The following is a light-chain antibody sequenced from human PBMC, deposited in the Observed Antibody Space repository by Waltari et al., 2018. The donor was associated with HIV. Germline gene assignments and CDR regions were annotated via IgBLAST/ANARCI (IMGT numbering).Light chain of an antibody. V-gene: IGKV3-11*01. CDR2: DAS. CDR1: QSISNY. CDR3: QQRGNWPLT. J-gene: IGKJ5*01. Sequence: EIVLTQSPATLSLSPGEGATLSCRASQSISNYLAWYQQKPGQAPRLLIYDASNRAPGIPARFSGSGSGTDFTLTISSLEPEDFAVYYCQQRGNWPLTFGQGTRLEIK.